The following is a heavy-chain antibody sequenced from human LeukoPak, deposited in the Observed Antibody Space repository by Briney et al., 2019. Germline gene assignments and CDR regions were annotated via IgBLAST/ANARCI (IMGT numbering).Heavy chain of an antibody. V-gene: IGHV1-69*05. CDR3: AKQGGDYETYYFGN. Sequence: SVTVSCQPSGGSFSNCAISWVRQAPGQGLEWMGGIIPLFRTTKYAQKFQGRVTFTTDESTSIVYMEPSSLPSADTAVYYCAKQGGDYETYYFGNWGQGALVTV. CDR2: IIPLFRTT. J-gene: IGHJ4*02. CDR1: GGSFSNCA. D-gene: IGHD4-17*01.